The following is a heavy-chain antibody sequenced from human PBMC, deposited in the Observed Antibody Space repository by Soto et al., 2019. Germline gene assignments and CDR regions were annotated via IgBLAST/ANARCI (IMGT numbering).Heavy chain of an antibody. Sequence: SETLSLTCTVSGGSISSGGYYWSWIRQHPGKGLEWIGYIYYSGSTYYNPSLKSRVTISVDTSKNQFSLKLSSVTAADTAVYYCARDRLDIVATSSWVNAFXIWGQGTMVXVSS. V-gene: IGHV4-31*03. CDR3: ARDRLDIVATSSWVNAFXI. D-gene: IGHD5-12*01. J-gene: IGHJ3*02. CDR1: GGSISSGGYY. CDR2: IYYSGST.